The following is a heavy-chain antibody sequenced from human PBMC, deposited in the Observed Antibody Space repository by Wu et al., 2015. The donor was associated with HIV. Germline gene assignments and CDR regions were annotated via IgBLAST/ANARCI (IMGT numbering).Heavy chain of an antibody. CDR3: ARGHYYDTSSSPMY. J-gene: IGHJ4*02. CDR2: ISAHNGKT. CDR1: GYSFTGYG. D-gene: IGHD3-16*01. V-gene: IGHV1-18*01. Sequence: QVQLVQSGGEVKKPGASVKVACKTSGYSFTGYGIHWVRQAPGQGLEWMGWISAHNGKTKYEQKFQGRLTMTTETSTDTAYMELRRLTSGDTAVYFCARGHYYDTSSSPMYWGQGTQVTVSS.